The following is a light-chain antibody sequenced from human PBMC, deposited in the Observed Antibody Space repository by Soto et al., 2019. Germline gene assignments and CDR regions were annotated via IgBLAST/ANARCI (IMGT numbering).Light chain of an antibody. V-gene: IGLV2-11*01. Sequence: QSVLTQPRSVSGSPGQSVTISCTGTSSDVGGYNYVSWYQQHPGKAPKLMIYDVSRRPSGVPDRFSGSKSGNTASLTISGLQAEDEADYYCCSYAGGSTSYVFGTGTKLTVL. J-gene: IGLJ1*01. CDR1: SSDVGGYNY. CDR2: DVS. CDR3: CSYAGGSTSYV.